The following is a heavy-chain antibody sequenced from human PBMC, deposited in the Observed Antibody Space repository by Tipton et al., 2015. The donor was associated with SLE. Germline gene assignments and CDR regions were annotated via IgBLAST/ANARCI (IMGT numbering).Heavy chain of an antibody. V-gene: IGHV4-59*13. D-gene: IGHD4-23*01. CDR2: ANRNEGT. Sequence: TLSLTCTVSGASTNTKYWTWIRQSPGKGLEWIGYANRNEGTKIKSSLERRVTISLDTSRSQFSLRLSSVTAADTAVYYCARTFYGGGDAFDVWGQGTKVSVSS. J-gene: IGHJ3*01. CDR3: ARTFYGGGDAFDV. CDR1: GASTNTKY.